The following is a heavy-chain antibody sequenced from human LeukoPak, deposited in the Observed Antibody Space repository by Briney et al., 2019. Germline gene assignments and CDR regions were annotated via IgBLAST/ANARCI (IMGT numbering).Heavy chain of an antibody. CDR2: VNPNTGGT. CDR1: GYTFTGYY. J-gene: IGHJ4*02. Sequence: ASVKVSCKASGYTFTGYYINWVRQAPGQAPEWVGWVNPNTGGTRYAQKFQGRVTMTRDTSITTAFMGLRGLTSDDTAVFYCVREAGPLDWGQGTLVTVSS. CDR3: VREAGPLD. V-gene: IGHV1-2*02.